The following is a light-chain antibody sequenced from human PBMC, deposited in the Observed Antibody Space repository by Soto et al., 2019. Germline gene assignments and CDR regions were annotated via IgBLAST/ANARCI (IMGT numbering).Light chain of an antibody. CDR3: QQYNSYSPYT. CDR2: KSS. CDR1: QTISSC. V-gene: IGKV1-5*03. Sequence: DIQMTQSPSTLSASVGDRVTITCRASQTISSCLAWYQQKPGKAPKLLIYKSSTLESGVPSRFSGGESGTEFTLTISSLQPDDFATYYCQQYNSYSPYTFGQGTKLEIK. J-gene: IGKJ2*01.